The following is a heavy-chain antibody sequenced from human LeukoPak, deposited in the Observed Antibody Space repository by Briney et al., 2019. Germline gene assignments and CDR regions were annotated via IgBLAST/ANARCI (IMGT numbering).Heavy chain of an antibody. CDR3: ARVVRHGGSWFDY. CDR2: INPNSGDT. D-gene: IGHD4-23*01. V-gene: IGHV1-2*02. CDR1: GYTFTGYY. J-gene: IGHJ5*01. Sequence: GASVKVSCKASGYTFTGYYMHWVRQAPGQGLEWMGWINPNSGDTNYAQKFQGRVTMTRDTSISTAYMDLSRLRSDDTAVYYCARVVRHGGSWFDYWGQGTLVTVSS.